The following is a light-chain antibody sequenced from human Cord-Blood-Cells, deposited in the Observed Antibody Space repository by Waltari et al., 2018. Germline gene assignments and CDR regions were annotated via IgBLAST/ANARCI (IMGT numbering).Light chain of an antibody. CDR2: KDS. Sequence: SYELTQPPSVSVSPGQTARITCSGDALPKQYAYWYQQKPAQAPVLVLYKDSERPSGIPWRFSGASSGTTVTLTISGGQAEDEADYYCQSADSSGTYVFGTGTKVTVL. CDR1: ALPKQY. V-gene: IGLV3-25*03. CDR3: QSADSSGTYV. J-gene: IGLJ1*01.